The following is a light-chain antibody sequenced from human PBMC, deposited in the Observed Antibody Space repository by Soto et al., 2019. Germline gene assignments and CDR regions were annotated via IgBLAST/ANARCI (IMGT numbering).Light chain of an antibody. CDR1: KLGDKY. J-gene: IGLJ2*01. CDR3: QAWDSSTVV. CDR2: QDS. Sequence: SYELTQPPSVSVSPGQTASITCSGDKLGDKYACWYQQKPGQSPVLVIYQDSKRPSGITERFSGSNSWNTATLTISGTQAMDEADYYCQAWDSSTVVFGGGTKVTVL. V-gene: IGLV3-1*01.